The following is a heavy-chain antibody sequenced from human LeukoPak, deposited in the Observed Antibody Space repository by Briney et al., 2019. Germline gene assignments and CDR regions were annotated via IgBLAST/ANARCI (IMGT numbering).Heavy chain of an antibody. CDR2: ISFDGSHK. J-gene: IGHJ3*02. D-gene: IGHD2-15*01. V-gene: IGHV3-30*04. CDR1: GFTFSSHP. Sequence: PGGSLRLSCAASGFTFSSHPMHWVRQAPGKGLEWVAVISFDGSHKYYADSVTGRFTISRDNSKNTLYLQMDSLRTDDTAVYYCAILTIPLDAFDIWGQGTMVTVSS. CDR3: AILTIPLDAFDI.